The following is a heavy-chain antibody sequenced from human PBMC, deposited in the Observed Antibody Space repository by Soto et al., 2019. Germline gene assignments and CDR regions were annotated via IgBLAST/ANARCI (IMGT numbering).Heavy chain of an antibody. CDR1: GYTFTNYD. CDR3: VRSGYCTNGVCYYGAFDY. V-gene: IGHV1-8*01. CDR2: MKPNSGNT. J-gene: IGHJ4*02. D-gene: IGHD2-8*01. Sequence: QVHLVQSGAEVKKPGASVKVSCKASGYTFTNYDINWVRQATGQGLEWMGWMKPNSGNTGYAPKFQGRVTMTRNTSMNTAYMELSSLTSEDTAVYYCVRSGYCTNGVCYYGAFDYWGQGTLVTVSS.